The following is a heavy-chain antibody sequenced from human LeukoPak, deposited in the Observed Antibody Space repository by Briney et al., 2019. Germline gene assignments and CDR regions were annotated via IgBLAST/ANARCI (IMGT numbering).Heavy chain of an antibody. CDR2: ISSSSSYI. D-gene: IGHD6-13*01. CDR1: GFTFSSYS. V-gene: IGHV3-21*01. J-gene: IGHJ6*03. CDR3: ARVRQQLVNYYYYYMDV. Sequence: PGGSLRLSCAASGFTFSSYSMNWVRQAPGKGLEWVSSISSSSSYIYYADSVKGRFTISRDNAKNSLYLQMNSLRAEDTAVYYCARVRQQLVNYYYYYMDVWGKGTTVTISS.